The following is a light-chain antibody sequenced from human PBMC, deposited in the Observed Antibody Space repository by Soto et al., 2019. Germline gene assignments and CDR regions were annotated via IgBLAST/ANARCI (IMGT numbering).Light chain of an antibody. CDR1: TGAVTSGHS. J-gene: IGLJ3*02. CDR3: LLSYTTSRSWV. V-gene: IGLV7-46*01. CDR2: DTN. Sequence: QAVVTQEPSLTVSPGGTVTLTCASSTGAVTSGHSPFWFQQKPGQAPKTLIYDTNKKHSWTPARFSGSLLGDKAALTLSGAQPEDEADYYCLLSYTTSRSWVFGGGTKLTVL.